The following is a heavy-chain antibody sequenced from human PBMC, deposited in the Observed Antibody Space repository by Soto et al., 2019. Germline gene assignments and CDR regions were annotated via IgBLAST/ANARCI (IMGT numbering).Heavy chain of an antibody. CDR1: GDSISAYS. Sequence: QVQLQVSGPGLVKPSETLSLTCTVSGDSISAYSWSWVRQPPGKGLEWIGNINYNGNTKYNPSLQSRVTMSLDTSKSQFSLRLISVTAADTAKYFCAREGNLGRWLQPLDFWGQGTLVTVSS. CDR3: AREGNLGRWLQPLDF. D-gene: IGHD5-12*01. J-gene: IGHJ4*02. CDR2: INYNGNT. V-gene: IGHV4-59*01.